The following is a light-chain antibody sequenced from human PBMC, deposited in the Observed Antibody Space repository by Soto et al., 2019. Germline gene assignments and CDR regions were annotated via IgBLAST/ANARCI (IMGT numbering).Light chain of an antibody. CDR3: NSYTSTFTWV. CDR1: SSDVGGHNF. Sequence: QSALTQPASVSGSPGQSITISCTGTSSDVGGHNFVSWYQHHPGKAPKLMIYEVTNQPSGVSDRFSGSKSGNTASLTISGLQAEDEADYYCNSYTSTFTWVFGGGTKVTVL. J-gene: IGLJ2*01. V-gene: IGLV2-14*01. CDR2: EVT.